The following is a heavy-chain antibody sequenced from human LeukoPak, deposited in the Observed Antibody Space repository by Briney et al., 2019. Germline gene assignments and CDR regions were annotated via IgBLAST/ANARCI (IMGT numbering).Heavy chain of an antibody. D-gene: IGHD3-22*01. CDR1: GFTVSSNY. CDR3: ARDVGGYQRGYFDY. CDR2: IYSGGGT. Sequence: GGSLRLSCAASGFTVSSNYMSWVRQAPGKGLEWVSVIYSGGGTYYADSVKGRFTVSRDNSKNTVYLQMNSLRAEDTAVYYCARDVGGYQRGYFDYWGQGTLVTVSS. V-gene: IGHV3-53*01. J-gene: IGHJ4*02.